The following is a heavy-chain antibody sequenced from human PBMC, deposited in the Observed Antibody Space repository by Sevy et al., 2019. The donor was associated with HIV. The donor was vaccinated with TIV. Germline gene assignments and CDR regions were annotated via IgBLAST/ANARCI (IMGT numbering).Heavy chain of an antibody. Sequence: SETLSLTCTVSGGSISSYYWNWIRQPPGKGLEWIGYIYYSGRTNYNPSLKSRVTISVDTSKNQFSLKLSSVTAADTAVYYCARAGGSTDWGMDVWGQWTTVTVSS. CDR2: IYYSGRT. J-gene: IGHJ6*02. D-gene: IGHD2-2*01. V-gene: IGHV4-59*01. CDR1: GGSISSYY. CDR3: ARAGGSTDWGMDV.